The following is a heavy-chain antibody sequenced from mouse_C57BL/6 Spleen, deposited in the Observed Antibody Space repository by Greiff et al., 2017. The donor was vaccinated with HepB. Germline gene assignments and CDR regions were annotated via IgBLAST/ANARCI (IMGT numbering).Heavy chain of an antibody. CDR3: ARQILITTVVARGYAMDY. Sequence: EVQLQQSGPVLVKPGASVKMSCKASGYTFTDYYMNWVKQSHGKSLEWIGVINPYNGGTSYNQKFKGKATLTVDKSSSTAYMELNSLTSEDSAVYYCARQILITTVVARGYAMDYWGQGTSVTVSS. CDR2: INPYNGGT. V-gene: IGHV1-19*01. J-gene: IGHJ4*01. D-gene: IGHD1-1*01. CDR1: GYTFTDYY.